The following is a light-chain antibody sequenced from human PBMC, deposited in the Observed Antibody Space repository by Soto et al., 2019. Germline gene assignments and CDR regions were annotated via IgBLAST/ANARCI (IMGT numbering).Light chain of an antibody. CDR1: QSVSSY. CDR3: QQRSNWPRLT. CDR2: DAS. Sequence: EIVLTQSPATLSLSPGERATLSCRASQSVSSYLAWYQQKPGQAPRLLIYDASNRATGIPARFSGSGSGTDCPLTGSSREPEDFAVYYCQQRSNWPRLTFGGGTKVEIK. V-gene: IGKV3-11*01. J-gene: IGKJ4*01.